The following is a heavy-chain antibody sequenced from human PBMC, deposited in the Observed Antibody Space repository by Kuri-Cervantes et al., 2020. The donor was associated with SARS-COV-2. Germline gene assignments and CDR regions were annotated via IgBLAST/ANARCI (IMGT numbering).Heavy chain of an antibody. CDR2: IYYTGNT. Sequence: SETLSLTCIVSRGSISSSSYYWGWIRQPPGKGLEWIGSIYYTGNTYYNPSLNSRVTMSVDTSKNQFSLKVSSVTAADTAVYYCARGDIAVDGALDYWGQGTLVTVSS. V-gene: IGHV4-39*01. CDR3: ARGDIAVDGALDY. CDR1: RGSISSSSYY. D-gene: IGHD6-19*01. J-gene: IGHJ4*02.